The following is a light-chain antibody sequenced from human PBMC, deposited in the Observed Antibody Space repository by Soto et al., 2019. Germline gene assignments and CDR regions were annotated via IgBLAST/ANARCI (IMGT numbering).Light chain of an antibody. CDR3: QQYNSYSST. CDR1: QSISNW. J-gene: IGKJ1*01. CDR2: DAS. Sequence: DIQMTQSPSTLSASVGDIVTITCRASQSISNWLAWYQQKPGKAPKLLIYDASSLESGVTSRFSGSGSGTEFTLTISSLQPDDVATYYCQQYNSYSSTFGQGTKVEIK. V-gene: IGKV1-5*01.